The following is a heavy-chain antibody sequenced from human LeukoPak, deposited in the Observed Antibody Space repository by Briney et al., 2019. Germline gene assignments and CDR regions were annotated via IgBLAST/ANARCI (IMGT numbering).Heavy chain of an antibody. Sequence: SETLSPTCAVYGGSFSGYYWSWIRQPPGKGLEWIGEINHSGSTNYNPSLKSRVTISVDTSKNQFSLKLSSVTAADTAVYYCARGLRITIFGVVRKNWFDPWGQGTLVTVSS. V-gene: IGHV4-34*01. CDR3: ARGLRITIFGVVRKNWFDP. CDR1: GGSFSGYY. CDR2: INHSGST. J-gene: IGHJ5*02. D-gene: IGHD3-3*01.